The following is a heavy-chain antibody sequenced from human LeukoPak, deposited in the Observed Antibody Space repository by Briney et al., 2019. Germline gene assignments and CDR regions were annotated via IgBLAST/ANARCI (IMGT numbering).Heavy chain of an antibody. CDR1: GGSFSGYY. V-gene: IGHV4-34*01. Sequence: SETLSLTCAVYGGSFSGYYWSWIRQPPGKGLEWIGEINHSGSTNYNPSLKSRVTISVDTSKNQFSLKLSSVTAADTAVYYCARVGGYLWFDPWGQGTLVTVSS. CDR3: ARVGGYLWFDP. CDR2: INHSGST. D-gene: IGHD6-13*01. J-gene: IGHJ5*02.